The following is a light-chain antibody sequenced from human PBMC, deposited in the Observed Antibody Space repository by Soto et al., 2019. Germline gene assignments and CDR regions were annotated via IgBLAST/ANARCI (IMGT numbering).Light chain of an antibody. Sequence: EIVMTQSPATLSVSPGERATLSCRASQSVSSNLAWYQQKPGQAPRLLIYGASTSATGIPARFSGRGFGTECTINISSLQSEDFAVYYSQQYNNWPPNPFGEGTKLEIK. J-gene: IGKJ2*01. CDR2: GAS. CDR3: QQYNNWPPNP. CDR1: QSVSSN. V-gene: IGKV3-15*01.